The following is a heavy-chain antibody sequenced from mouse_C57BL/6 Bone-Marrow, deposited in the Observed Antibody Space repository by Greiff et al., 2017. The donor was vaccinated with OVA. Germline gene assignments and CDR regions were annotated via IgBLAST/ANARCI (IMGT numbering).Heavy chain of an antibody. Sequence: EVKLQESGGGLVQPGGSLKLSCAASGFTFSDYYMYWVRQTPEKRLEWVAYISNGGGSTYYPDTVKGRFTISRDNAKNTLYLQMSRLKSEDTAMYYCARHPITTVGQGMDYWGQGTTLTVSS. CDR3: ARHPITTVGQGMDY. CDR1: GFTFSDYY. J-gene: IGHJ2*01. D-gene: IGHD1-1*01. CDR2: ISNGGGST. V-gene: IGHV5-12*01.